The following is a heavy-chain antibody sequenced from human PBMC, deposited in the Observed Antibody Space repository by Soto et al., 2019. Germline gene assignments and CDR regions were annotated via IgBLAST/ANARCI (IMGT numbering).Heavy chain of an antibody. CDR2: TNPRDGTT. CDR3: ARSYVTSRPIDF. D-gene: IGHD3-10*02. J-gene: IGHJ4*02. CDR1: GYSLTGYY. Sequence: ASVKVSCKASGYSLTGYYMHWVRRAPGQGLEWMGITNPRDGTTNYAQKFQGRVTMTSDTSTSTVYMEMSSLRSDDTAMYYCARSYVTSRPIDFWGQGTLVTVSS. V-gene: IGHV1-46*01.